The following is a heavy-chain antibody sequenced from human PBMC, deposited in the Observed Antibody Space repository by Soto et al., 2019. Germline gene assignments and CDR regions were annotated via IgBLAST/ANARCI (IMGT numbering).Heavy chain of an antibody. V-gene: IGHV3-33*01. D-gene: IGHD6-19*01. CDR3: ARVHSGWYVGFDY. J-gene: IGHJ4*02. CDR1: GFTFSSYG. Sequence: GGSLRLSCAASGFTFSSYGMHWVRQAPGKGLEWVAVIWYDGSNKYYADSVKGRFTISRDNSKNTLYLQMNSLRAEDTAVYYCARVHSGWYVGFDYWGQGTLVTVSS. CDR2: IWYDGSNK.